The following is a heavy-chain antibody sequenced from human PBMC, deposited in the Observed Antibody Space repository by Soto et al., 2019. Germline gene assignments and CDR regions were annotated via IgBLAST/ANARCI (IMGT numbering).Heavy chain of an antibody. Sequence: QVQLQQWGAGLLKPSETLSLTCAVYGGSFSGYYWSWIRQPPGKGLEWIGEINHSGSTNYNPSLKSRVTISVDTSTNQLSLKRSSVTAADTAVYYWAGGGGYSSSWAFRYWGQGTLVTVSS. V-gene: IGHV4-34*01. CDR3: AGGGGYSSSWAFRY. D-gene: IGHD6-13*01. CDR2: INHSGST. CDR1: GGSFSGYY. J-gene: IGHJ4*02.